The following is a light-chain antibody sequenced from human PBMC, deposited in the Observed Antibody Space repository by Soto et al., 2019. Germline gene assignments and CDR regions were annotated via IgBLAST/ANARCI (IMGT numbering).Light chain of an antibody. CDR1: QSVLYSSNNKNY. Sequence: DIVMTQSPDSLAVSLGERATINCKSSQSVLYSSNNKNYLAWYQQKPGQPPKLLIYWASTRESGVPDRFSGSGSGTDFTLTVSRLQAEDVAVYYCQQYYSTPITFGGGTKVEMK. CDR3: QQYYSTPIT. CDR2: WAS. V-gene: IGKV4-1*01. J-gene: IGKJ4*01.